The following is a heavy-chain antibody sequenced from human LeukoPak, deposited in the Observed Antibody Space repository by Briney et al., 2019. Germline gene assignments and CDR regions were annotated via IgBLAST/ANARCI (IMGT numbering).Heavy chain of an antibody. D-gene: IGHD3-10*01. V-gene: IGHV4-4*07. CDR3: TRSYASGSNDY. CDR1: SGSISDYY. J-gene: IGHJ4*02. CDR2: IYISGST. Sequence: SETLSLTCTVSSGSISDYYWSWTRQSAGKGLEWIGRIYISGSTSYNPSLKSRVTMSVDTSKNQFSLNLTSVTAADTAVYYCTRSYASGSNDYWGQGTLVIVSS.